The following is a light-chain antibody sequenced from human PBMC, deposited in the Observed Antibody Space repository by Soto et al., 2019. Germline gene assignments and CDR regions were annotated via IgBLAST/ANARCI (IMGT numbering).Light chain of an antibody. Sequence: DIQMTQSPSTLSVSVGDSVTITCRASQSVRSALAWYQQKPGKAPKILMYDASNLESGVPSRFSGGGFGTEFTLTISSLQPDDFATYYCQQYYNYWAFGPGTKVEVK. CDR2: DAS. CDR3: QQYYNYWA. V-gene: IGKV1-5*01. J-gene: IGKJ1*01. CDR1: QSVRSA.